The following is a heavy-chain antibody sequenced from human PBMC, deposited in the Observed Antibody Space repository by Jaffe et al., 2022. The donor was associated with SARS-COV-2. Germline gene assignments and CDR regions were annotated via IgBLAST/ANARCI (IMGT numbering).Heavy chain of an antibody. J-gene: IGHJ5*02. CDR2: IYYSGST. CDR1: GGSISSSSYY. CDR3: ARPYSSGWHGTENWFDP. Sequence: QLQLQESGPGLVKPSETLSLTCTVSGGSISSSSYYWGWIRQPPGKGLEWIGSIYYSGSTYYNPSLKSRVTISVDTSKNQFSLKLSSVTAADTAVYYCARPYSSGWHGTENWFDPWGQGTLVTVSS. D-gene: IGHD6-19*01. V-gene: IGHV4-39*01.